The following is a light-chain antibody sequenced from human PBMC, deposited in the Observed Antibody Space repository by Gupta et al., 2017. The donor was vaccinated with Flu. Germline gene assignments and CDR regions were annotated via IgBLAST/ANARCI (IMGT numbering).Light chain of an antibody. Sequence: DIQMTQSPSTLSASVGDRVTITCRASQSISSWLAWYQQKPGKAPKLLISKTSSLESGVPSRFSGSGSGTEFTLTISSLRPDDFATYYCQQYNSFWTFGQGTKVEI. CDR1: QSISSW. V-gene: IGKV1-5*03. CDR2: KTS. J-gene: IGKJ1*01. CDR3: QQYNSFWT.